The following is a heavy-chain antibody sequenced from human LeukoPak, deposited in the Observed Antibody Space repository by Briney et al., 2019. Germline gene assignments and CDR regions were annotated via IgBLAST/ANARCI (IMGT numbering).Heavy chain of an antibody. CDR2: ISSISSTI. V-gene: IGHV3-48*02. CDR3: ARDLQGELGLGY. CDR1: GFTFSRYS. Sequence: PGGSLRLSCAASGFTFSRYSMNWVRQAPGKGLEWVSYISSISSTIYYADAVKGRFTISRDNANNSLNLQMKSLGDEDTAVYYCARDLQGELGLGYWGQGTLVTVSS. D-gene: IGHD1-26*01. J-gene: IGHJ4*02.